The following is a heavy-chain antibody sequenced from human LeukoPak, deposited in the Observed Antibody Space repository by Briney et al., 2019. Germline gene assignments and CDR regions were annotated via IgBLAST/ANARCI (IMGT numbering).Heavy chain of an antibody. Sequence: GGSLRLSCAASGFIFSSYGMSWVRQAPGEGLEWISGITGSTYSSYYADSVKGRFTISRDNAKNSLYLQMNSLRAEDTAVYYCARDLPYSSGWYRYWGQGTLVTVSS. CDR2: ITGSTYSS. D-gene: IGHD6-19*01. J-gene: IGHJ4*02. CDR1: GFIFSSYG. V-gene: IGHV3-23*01. CDR3: ARDLPYSSGWYRY.